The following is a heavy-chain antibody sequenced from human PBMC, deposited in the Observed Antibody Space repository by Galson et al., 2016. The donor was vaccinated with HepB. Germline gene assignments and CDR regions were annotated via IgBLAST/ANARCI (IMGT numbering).Heavy chain of an antibody. CDR2: INAGDGNT. CDR3: ARGGVKAGTTLINFAC. D-gene: IGHD4-17*01. CDR1: GFTLNNFA. J-gene: IGHJ4*02. Sequence: SVKVSCKASGFTLNNFAMHWVRQAPGQRLEWMGWINAGDGNTKCSQEFQGRVTITWDTSATTAYMELSNLRSEDTAVYYCARGGVKAGTTLINFACWGQGTLVTVSS. V-gene: IGHV1-3*01.